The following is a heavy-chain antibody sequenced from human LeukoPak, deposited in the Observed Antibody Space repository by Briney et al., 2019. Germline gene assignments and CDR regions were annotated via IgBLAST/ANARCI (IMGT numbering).Heavy chain of an antibody. J-gene: IGHJ4*02. CDR2: ISGSGGST. CDR1: GFTFSSYA. D-gene: IGHD1-26*01. Sequence: GGSLRLSCAASGFTFSSYAMHWVRQAPGKGLEWVSAISGSGGSTYYADSVKGRFTISRDNSKNTLYLQMNSLRAEDTAVYYCAKDKEWELLFDYWGQGTLVTVSS. V-gene: IGHV3-23*01. CDR3: AKDKEWELLFDY.